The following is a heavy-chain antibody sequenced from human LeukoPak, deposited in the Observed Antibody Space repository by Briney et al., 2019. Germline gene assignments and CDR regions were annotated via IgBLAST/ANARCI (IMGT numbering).Heavy chain of an antibody. CDR1: GGSISSYY. J-gene: IGHJ3*02. CDR2: IYYSGST. V-gene: IGHV4-59*01. CDR3: AGGEMATILAFDI. D-gene: IGHD5-24*01. Sequence: SETLSLTCTVSGGSISSYYWSWIRQPPGKGLEWIGYIYYSGSTNYNPSLKSRVTISVDTSKNQFSLKLSPVTAADTAVYYCAGGEMATILAFDIWGQGTMVTVSS.